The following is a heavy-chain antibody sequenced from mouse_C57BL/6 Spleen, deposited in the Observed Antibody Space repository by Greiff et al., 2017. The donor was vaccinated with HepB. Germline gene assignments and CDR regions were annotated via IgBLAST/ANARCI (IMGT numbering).Heavy chain of an antibody. V-gene: IGHV1-15*01. Sequence: QVQLQQSGAELVRPGASVTLSCKASGYTFTDYEMHWVKQTPVHGLEWIGAIDPETGGTAYNQKFKGKAILTADKSSSTAYMELRSLTSEDSAVYYCTRLGTAQAWFAYWGQGTLVTVSA. D-gene: IGHD3-2*02. J-gene: IGHJ3*01. CDR3: TRLGTAQAWFAY. CDR1: GYTFTDYE. CDR2: IDPETGGT.